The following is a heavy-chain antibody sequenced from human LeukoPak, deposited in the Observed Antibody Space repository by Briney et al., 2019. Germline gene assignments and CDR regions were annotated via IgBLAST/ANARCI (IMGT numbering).Heavy chain of an antibody. Sequence: ASVKVSCKASGGTFSSYALNWVRQAPGQGLEWMGWISAYNGNTNYAQKLQGRVTMTTDTSTSTAYMELRSLRSDDTAVYYCAVNWGSYRYQSDYWGQGTLVTVSS. CDR2: ISAYNGNT. J-gene: IGHJ4*02. D-gene: IGHD3-16*02. CDR3: AVNWGSYRYQSDY. CDR1: GGTFSSYA. V-gene: IGHV1-18*01.